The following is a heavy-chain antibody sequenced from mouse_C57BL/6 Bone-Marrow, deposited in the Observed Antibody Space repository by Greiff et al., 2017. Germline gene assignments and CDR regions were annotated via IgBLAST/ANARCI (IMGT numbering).Heavy chain of an antibody. D-gene: IGHD1-1*01. J-gene: IGHJ3*01. V-gene: IGHV1-19*01. Sequence: VQLQQSGPVLVKPGASVKMSCKASGYTFTDYYMNWVKQSHGKSLEWIGVINPYNGGTSYNQKFKSKATLTVDKSSSTAYMQLSSLTSEDSAVYYCARRGYYGSSSPWFAYWGQGTLVTVSA. CDR1: GYTFTDYY. CDR2: INPYNGGT. CDR3: ARRGYYGSSSPWFAY.